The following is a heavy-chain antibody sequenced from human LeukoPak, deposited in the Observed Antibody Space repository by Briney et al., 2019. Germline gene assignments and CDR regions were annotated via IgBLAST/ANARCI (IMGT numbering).Heavy chain of an antibody. CDR3: ARDAHNYYDSSGYYPNDY. CDR1: GGSFSGYY. D-gene: IGHD3-22*01. J-gene: IGHJ4*02. Sequence: LSLTCAVYGGSFSGYYWSWIRQAPGKGLEWVSYISSSGSTIYYADSVKGRFTISRDNAKNSLYLQMNSLRAEDTAVYYCARDAHNYYDSSGYYPNDYWGQGTLVTVSS. CDR2: ISSSGSTI. V-gene: IGHV3-11*04.